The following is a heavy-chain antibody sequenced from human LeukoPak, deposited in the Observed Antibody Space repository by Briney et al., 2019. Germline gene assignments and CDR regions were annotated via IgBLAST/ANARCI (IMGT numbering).Heavy chain of an antibody. D-gene: IGHD6-25*01. CDR2: ITSDSRGI. J-gene: IGHJ5*01. Sequence: PGGSLRLSCVASGFTYSHYGMNWVRQAPGKGLEWVSGITSDSRGIYYADSVKGRFTIYRDNSKMTLYLQMDSLGVEDTAVYYCAKNGYNSGWYDSWGQGTLVIVSS. CDR1: GFTYSHYG. CDR3: AKNGYNSGWYDS. V-gene: IGHV3-23*01.